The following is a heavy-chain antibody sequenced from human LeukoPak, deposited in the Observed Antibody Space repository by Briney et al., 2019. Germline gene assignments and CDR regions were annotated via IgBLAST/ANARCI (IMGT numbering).Heavy chain of an antibody. V-gene: IGHV3-48*02. CDR3: ARDPLRWLQNNYYYYYMDV. J-gene: IGHJ6*03. Sequence: GGSLRLSCATTGFTFSSYGMNWVRQAPGKGLEWVSYISSTSRTIYDADSVKGRFTISRDNAKNSLYLQMNSLRDEDTAVYYCARDPLRWLQNNYYYYYMDVWGKGTTVTVSS. CDR2: ISSTSRTI. D-gene: IGHD5-24*01. CDR1: GFTFSSYG.